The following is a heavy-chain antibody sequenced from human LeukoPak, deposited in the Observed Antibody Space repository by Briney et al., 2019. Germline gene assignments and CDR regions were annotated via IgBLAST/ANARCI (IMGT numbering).Heavy chain of an antibody. CDR3: ARHLSDITSSPNY. Sequence: GESLKISCKGSGYSFSSYWIAWVRQMPGKGLEWMGVICPRDSRTSYSPSFQGQVTISADKSISTAYLQWTSLKASDTAMYYCARHLSDITSSPNYWGPGTLVTVSS. CDR1: GYSFSSYW. D-gene: IGHD2-2*01. V-gene: IGHV5-51*01. CDR2: ICPRDSRT. J-gene: IGHJ4*02.